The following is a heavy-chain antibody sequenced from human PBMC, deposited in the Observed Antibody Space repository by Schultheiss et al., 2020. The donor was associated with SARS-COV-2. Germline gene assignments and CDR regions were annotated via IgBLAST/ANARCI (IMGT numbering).Heavy chain of an antibody. CDR2: IYYSGST. Sequence: SETLSLTCSVSGDPIRRGDYFWTWIRQTPGKGLEWIGYIYYSGSTYYNPSLKSRATISIDTSKNQFTLKLKSVTAADTAVYYCARRMGFGDWSFDSWGQGTLVTVSS. D-gene: IGHD3-10*01. CDR3: ARRMGFGDWSFDS. V-gene: IGHV4-30-4*01. J-gene: IGHJ4*02. CDR1: GDPIRRGDYF.